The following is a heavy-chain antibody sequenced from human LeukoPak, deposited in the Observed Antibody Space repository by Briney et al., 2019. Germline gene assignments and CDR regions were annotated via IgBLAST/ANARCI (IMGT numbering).Heavy chain of an antibody. CDR2: INSDGSST. J-gene: IGHJ3*02. CDR3: ARDSLYYYDGSGYRLGAFDI. CDR1: GFTFSSYW. V-gene: IGHV3-74*01. Sequence: PGGSLRLSCAASGFTFSSYWMHWVRQAPGKGLVWVSRINSDGSSTSYADSVKGRFTISRDNAKNTLYLQMNSLRAEDTAVYYCARDSLYYYDGSGYRLGAFDIWGQGTMVTVSS. D-gene: IGHD3-22*01.